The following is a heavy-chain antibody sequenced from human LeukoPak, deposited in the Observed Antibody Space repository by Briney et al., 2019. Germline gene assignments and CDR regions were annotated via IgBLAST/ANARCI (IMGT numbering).Heavy chain of an antibody. CDR2: IISIFGTA. D-gene: IGHD3-22*01. CDR3: ARSLVYHYDSSGYYDTADY. CDR1: GGTFSSYA. Sequence: ASVKVSCKASGGTFSSYAISWVRQAPGQGLEWMGGIISIFGTANYAQKFPGRVTITADESTSTAYMELSSLRSEDTAVYYCARSLVYHYDSSGYYDTADYWGQGTLVTVSS. V-gene: IGHV1-69*01. J-gene: IGHJ4*02.